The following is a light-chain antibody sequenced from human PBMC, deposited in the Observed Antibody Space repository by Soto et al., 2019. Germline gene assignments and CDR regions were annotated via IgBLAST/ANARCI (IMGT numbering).Light chain of an antibody. Sequence: QSVLTQPPSASGTPGQRVTISCSGSYSNIGTNYVYWYQHLPGTAPKLLIYRNDQRPSGVPDRLSAFKSGPSASLAISGLRSEDEAIYYCAAWDDSLNSWVFGGGTKLTVL. J-gene: IGLJ3*02. CDR2: RND. CDR3: AAWDDSLNSWV. CDR1: YSNIGTNY. V-gene: IGLV1-47*01.